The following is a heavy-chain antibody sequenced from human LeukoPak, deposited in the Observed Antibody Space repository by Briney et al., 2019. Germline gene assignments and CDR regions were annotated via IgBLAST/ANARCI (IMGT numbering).Heavy chain of an antibody. D-gene: IGHD2-2*01. J-gene: IGHJ4*02. CDR3: AKCRSEVLAAIND. V-gene: IGHV3-23*01. Sequence: PGGSLRLSCAASGFAFSSYAMSSVRQAPGQGLEWVSAISGSGGTTIYADSVKGRFTISRDNSKNTLYLQMNSLRAEDTAAYYCAKCRSEVLAAINDWGQGTLVTVSS. CDR2: ISGSGGTT. CDR1: GFAFSSYA.